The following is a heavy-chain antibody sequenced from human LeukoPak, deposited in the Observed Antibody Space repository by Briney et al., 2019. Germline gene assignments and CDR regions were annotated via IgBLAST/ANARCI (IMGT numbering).Heavy chain of an antibody. V-gene: IGHV3-23*01. CDR2: ISGSGGST. Sequence: QPGGSLRLSCAASGFTFSSYAMSWVRQAPGKGLEWVSAISGSGGSTYYADSVKGRFTISRDSSKNTLYLQMNSLRAEDTAVYYCAKEGYSSGWYIYYLDYWGQGTLVTVSS. CDR1: GFTFSSYA. J-gene: IGHJ4*02. D-gene: IGHD6-19*01. CDR3: AKEGYSSGWYIYYLDY.